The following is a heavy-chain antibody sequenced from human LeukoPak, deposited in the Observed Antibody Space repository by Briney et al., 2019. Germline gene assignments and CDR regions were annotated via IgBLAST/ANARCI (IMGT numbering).Heavy chain of an antibody. CDR3: AREEDYPAAAMVQSWWFDP. D-gene: IGHD5-18*01. V-gene: IGHV1-69*04. CDR1: GGTFSSYA. J-gene: IGHJ5*02. CDR2: IIPILGIA. Sequence: GASVKVSCKASGGTFSSYAISWVRPAPGQGLEWMGRIIPILGIANYAQKFQGRVTITADKSTSTAYMELSSLRSEDTAVYYCAREEDYPAAAMVQSWWFDPWGQGTLVTVSS.